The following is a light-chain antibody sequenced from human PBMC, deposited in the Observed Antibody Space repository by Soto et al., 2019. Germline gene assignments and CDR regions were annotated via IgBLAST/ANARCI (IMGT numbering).Light chain of an antibody. J-gene: IGKJ2*01. V-gene: IGKV1-39*01. Sequence: DIQMTQSPSSLSASVGDRVTITCRASQSIDSYLNWYQQKPGKAPKLLIYTTSSLQSGVPSRFSGSGFGTVFTLTISSLQPEDFATYYCQQSYSTLYTFGQGTKLEIK. CDR3: QQSYSTLYT. CDR1: QSIDSY. CDR2: TTS.